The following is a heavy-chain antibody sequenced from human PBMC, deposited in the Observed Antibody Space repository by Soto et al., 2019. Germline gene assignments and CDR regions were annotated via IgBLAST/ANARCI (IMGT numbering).Heavy chain of an antibody. CDR2: IYHSGST. Sequence: SETLSLTCAVSGYSISSGYYWGWIRQPPGKGLEWIGSIYHSGSTYYNPSLKSRVTLSVDTSKNQFSLKLSSVTATDTAVYYCARLPYGSGVNWFDPWGQGTLVTVSS. D-gene: IGHD3-10*01. V-gene: IGHV4-38-2*01. CDR1: GYSISSGYY. J-gene: IGHJ5*02. CDR3: ARLPYGSGVNWFDP.